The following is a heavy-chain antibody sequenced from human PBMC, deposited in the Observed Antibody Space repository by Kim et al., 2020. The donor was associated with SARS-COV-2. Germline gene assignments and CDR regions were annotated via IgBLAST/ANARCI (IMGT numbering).Heavy chain of an antibody. CDR3: AKQLEGYYYYGMDV. CDR2: ISWNSGSI. CDR1: GFTFGDYA. Sequence: GGSLRLSCAASGFTFGDYAMHWVRQAPGKGLEWVSGISWNSGSIGYADSVKGRFTISRDNAKNSLYLQMNSLRAEDTALYYCAKQLEGYYYYGMDVWGQGTTVTVSS. J-gene: IGHJ6*02. V-gene: IGHV3-9*01. D-gene: IGHD1-1*01.